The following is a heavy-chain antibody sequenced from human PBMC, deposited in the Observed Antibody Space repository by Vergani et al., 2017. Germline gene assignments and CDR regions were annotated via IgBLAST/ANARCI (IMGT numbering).Heavy chain of an antibody. J-gene: IGHJ2*01. CDR1: GGTFTSYD. Sequence: QVQLVQSGAEVKKPGSSVKVSCKASGGTFTSYDINWVRQATGQGLEWMGWMNPNSGNTGYAQKFQGRVTMTRNTSISTAYMELSSLRSEDTAVYYCARGFPTTYYYDSSGLDFDLWGRGTLVTVSS. D-gene: IGHD3-22*01. CDR2: MNPNSGNT. CDR3: ARGFPTTYYYDSSGLDFDL. V-gene: IGHV1-8*01.